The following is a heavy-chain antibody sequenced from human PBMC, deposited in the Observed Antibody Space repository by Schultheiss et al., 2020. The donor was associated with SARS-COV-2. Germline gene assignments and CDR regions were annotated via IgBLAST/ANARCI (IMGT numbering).Heavy chain of an antibody. CDR2: ISSSSSYI. V-gene: IGHV3-21*01. Sequence: GGSLRLSCAASGFTFSSYGMHWVRQAPGKGLEWVSSISSSSSYIYYADSVKGRFTISRDNAKNSLYLQMNSLRAEDTAVYYCARERWGYCSSTSCYPYGMDVWGQGTTVTVSS. J-gene: IGHJ6*02. CDR1: GFTFSSYG. D-gene: IGHD2-2*01. CDR3: ARERWGYCSSTSCYPYGMDV.